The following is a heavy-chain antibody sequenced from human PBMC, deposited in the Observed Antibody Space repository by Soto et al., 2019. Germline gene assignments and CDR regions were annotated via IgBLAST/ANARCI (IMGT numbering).Heavy chain of an antibody. J-gene: IGHJ5*02. V-gene: IGHV4-4*02. CDR3: ARDSYSSSWEPSFYWFDP. D-gene: IGHD6-13*01. CDR2: IYHSGRT. Sequence: QVQLQESGPGLVKPSGTLSLTCAVSGGSISSSNWWSWVRQPPGKGLEWIGEIYHSGRTNYTPSLTSRVTISVDKSKNQFSLKLSSVTAADTAVYYCARDSYSSSWEPSFYWFDPWGQGTLVTVSS. CDR1: GGSISSSNW.